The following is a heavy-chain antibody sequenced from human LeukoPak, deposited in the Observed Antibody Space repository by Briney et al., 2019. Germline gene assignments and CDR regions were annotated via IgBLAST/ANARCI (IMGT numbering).Heavy chain of an antibody. CDR2: IYYSGST. J-gene: IGHJ4*02. CDR1: GGSISSYY. Sequence: SETLSLTCTVSGGSISSYYWSWIRQPPGKGLEWIGYIYYSGSTNYNPSLKSRVTISVDTSKNQFSLKLSSVTAADTAVYYCARSRSSSWYVDYWGQGTLVTVSS. CDR3: ARSRSSSWYVDY. D-gene: IGHD6-13*01. V-gene: IGHV4-59*01.